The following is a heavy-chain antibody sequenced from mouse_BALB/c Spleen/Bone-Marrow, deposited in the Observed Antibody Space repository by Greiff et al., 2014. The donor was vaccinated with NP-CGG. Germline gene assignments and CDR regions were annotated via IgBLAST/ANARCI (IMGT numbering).Heavy chain of an antibody. J-gene: IGHJ4*01. CDR3: AQGYNWAMDY. CDR1: GFNIKDTY. CDR2: IDPANGNT. V-gene: IGHV14-3*02. D-gene: IGHD4-1*02. Sequence: VQLKESGAELVKPGASVKLSCTASGFNIKDTYIHWVKQRPEQGLEWIGRIDPANGNTKYDPKFQGKATITIDTSSNTAYLQLSSLTSEDTAVYYCAQGYNWAMDYWGQGTSVTVSS.